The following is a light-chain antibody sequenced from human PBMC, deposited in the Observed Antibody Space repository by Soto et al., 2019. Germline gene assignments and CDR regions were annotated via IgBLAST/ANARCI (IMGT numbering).Light chain of an antibody. Sequence: QSVLTQPASVSGSPGQSITISCTGTSSDVGGYNYVSWYQQHPGKAPKLMIYEVSNRPSGVSNRFSGSKSGNTASLTISGLQVEDEADYYCSSYTPSITLYVFGTGTKVTVL. J-gene: IGLJ1*01. CDR2: EVS. CDR1: SSDVGGYNY. CDR3: SSYTPSITLYV. V-gene: IGLV2-14*01.